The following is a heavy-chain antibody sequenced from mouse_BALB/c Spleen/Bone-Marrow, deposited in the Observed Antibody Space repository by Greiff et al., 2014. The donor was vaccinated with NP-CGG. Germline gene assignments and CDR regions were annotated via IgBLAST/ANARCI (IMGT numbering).Heavy chain of an antibody. J-gene: IGHJ3*01. CDR2: INPSNGGT. V-gene: IGHV1S81*02. CDR1: GYTFTNYY. Sequence: VKLMESGAELVKPGASVKLSCKASGYTFTNYYMYWVKQRPGQGLGWIGEINPSNGGTNFNEKFKSTATLTVDKSSSTVYMQLSSLTSEDSAVYYCTQLGRFAYWGQGTLVTVSA. D-gene: IGHD4-1*02. CDR3: TQLGRFAY.